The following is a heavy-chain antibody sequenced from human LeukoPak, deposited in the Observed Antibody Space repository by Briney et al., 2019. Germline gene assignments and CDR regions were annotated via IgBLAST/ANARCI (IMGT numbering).Heavy chain of an antibody. CDR1: AGSISSGDW. V-gene: IGHV4-61*08. CDR3: ARADYCGGDCWNWFDP. CDR2: IYHSGST. D-gene: IGHD2-21*02. J-gene: IGHJ5*02. Sequence: PSETLSLTCLVSAGSISSGDWWSWIRQPPGKGLEWIGYIYHSGSTNYNPSLKSRVTMSIDTSKNQFSLRLSSVTAADTAVYYCARADYCGGDCWNWFDPWGQGTLVTVSS.